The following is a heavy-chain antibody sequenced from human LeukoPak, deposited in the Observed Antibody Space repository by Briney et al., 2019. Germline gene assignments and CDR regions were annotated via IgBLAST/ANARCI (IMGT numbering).Heavy chain of an antibody. V-gene: IGHV1-2*02. J-gene: IGHJ6*03. D-gene: IGHD2-2*03. Sequence: ASVKVSCKASGYTFTGYYMHWVRQAPGKELDWMGWINPNSGGTNYAQKMQGRVTMTRDTSIRKAYMELSRLRADDTAVYYCARASLDYYYYYMDVWGKGTTVSVSS. CDR2: INPNSGGT. CDR1: GYTFTGYY. CDR3: ARASLDYYYYYMDV.